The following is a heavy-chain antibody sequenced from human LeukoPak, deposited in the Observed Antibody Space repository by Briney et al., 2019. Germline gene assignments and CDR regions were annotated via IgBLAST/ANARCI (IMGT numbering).Heavy chain of an antibody. CDR1: GGSFSGYY. CDR2: INHSGST. J-gene: IGHJ4*02. D-gene: IGHD3-10*01. Sequence: SETLSLTCAVYGGSFSGYYWSWIRQPPGKGLEWIGEINHSGSTNYNPSLKSRVTISVDTSKNQFSLKLSSVTAADTAVYYCARLPTIYGSGSYWGFDCWGQGTLVTVSS. CDR3: ARLPTIYGSGSYWGFDC. V-gene: IGHV4-34*01.